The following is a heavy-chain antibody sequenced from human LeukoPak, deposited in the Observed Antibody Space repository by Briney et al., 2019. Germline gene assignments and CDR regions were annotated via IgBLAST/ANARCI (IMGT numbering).Heavy chain of an antibody. V-gene: IGHV3-33*01. CDR1: GFTFSSYG. Sequence: GGSLRLSCAAFGFTFSSYGMHWVRQAPGKGLEWVAVIWYDGSNKYYADSVKGRFTISRDNSKNTLYLQMNSLRAEDTAVYYCARALGRVITIFGVVINYGMDVWGQGTTVTVSS. CDR2: IWYDGSNK. CDR3: ARALGRVITIFGVVINYGMDV. D-gene: IGHD3-3*01. J-gene: IGHJ6*02.